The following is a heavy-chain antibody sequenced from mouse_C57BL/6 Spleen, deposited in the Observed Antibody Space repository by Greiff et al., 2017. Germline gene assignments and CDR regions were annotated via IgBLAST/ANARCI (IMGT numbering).Heavy chain of an antibody. CDR3: AREVDGDYNY. V-gene: IGHV1-4*01. CDR2: INPSSGYT. Sequence: VQLQQSGAELARPGASVKMSCKASGYTFTSYTMHWVKQRPGQGLEWIGYINPSSGYTKYNQKFKDKATLTADKSSSTAYMQLSSLTSEDSAVYYCAREVDGDYNYWGQGTTLTVSS. D-gene: IGHD2-13*01. CDR1: GYTFTSYT. J-gene: IGHJ2*01.